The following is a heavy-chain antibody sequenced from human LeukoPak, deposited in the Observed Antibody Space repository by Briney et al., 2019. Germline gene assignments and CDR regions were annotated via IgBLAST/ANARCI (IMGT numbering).Heavy chain of an antibody. CDR3: ARGLDSRSVNEDFDY. CDR2: INHSGST. CDR1: GGSFSGYY. J-gene: IGHJ4*02. Sequence: PSETLSLTCAVYGGSFSGYYWSWIRQPPGKGLEWIGEINHSGSTNYNPSLKGRVTISVDTSKNQFSLELSSVTAADTAVYYCARGLDSRSVNEDFDYWGQGTLVTVSS. D-gene: IGHD6-13*01. V-gene: IGHV4-34*01.